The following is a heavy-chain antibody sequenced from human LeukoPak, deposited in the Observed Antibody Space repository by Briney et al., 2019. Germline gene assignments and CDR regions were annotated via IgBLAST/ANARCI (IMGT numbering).Heavy chain of an antibody. CDR2: INPNSGGT. Sequence: GASVKVSCKASGYTFTGYYMHWVRQAPGQGLEWMGWINPNSGGTNYAQKFQGRVTMTRDTSISTAYMELSRLRSDDTAVYYCARSDDYGDYGAFDIRGQGTMVTVSS. V-gene: IGHV1-2*02. D-gene: IGHD4-17*01. J-gene: IGHJ3*02. CDR3: ARSDDYGDYGAFDI. CDR1: GYTFTGYY.